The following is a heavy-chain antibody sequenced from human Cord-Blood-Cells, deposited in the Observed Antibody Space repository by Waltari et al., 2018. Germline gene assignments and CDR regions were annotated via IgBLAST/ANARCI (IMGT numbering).Heavy chain of an antibody. CDR3: ARANWGSGHDY. J-gene: IGHJ4*02. V-gene: IGHV1-2*06. CDR2: INPNSRGP. D-gene: IGHD7-27*01. Sequence: HVQLVQSGAEVKKPGASVKVSCKASGYTFTGYSMHWVRQAPGHGLGWMGRINPNSRGPKYAQKFQGRGTMTRETAISTAYMELSRLRSDDTAVDCCARANWGSGHDYWGQGTLVTVSS. CDR1: GYTFTGYS.